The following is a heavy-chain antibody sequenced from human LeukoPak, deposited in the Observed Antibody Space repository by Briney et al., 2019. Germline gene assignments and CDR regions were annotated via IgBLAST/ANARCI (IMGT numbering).Heavy chain of an antibody. D-gene: IGHD3-22*01. CDR1: GGSFSGYY. CDR3: ARPAVYYDSSGYYYY. CDR2: INHSGST. J-gene: IGHJ4*02. V-gene: IGHV4-34*01. Sequence: SGTLSLTCAVYGGSFSGYYWSWIRQPPGKGLEWIGEINHSGSTNYNPSLKRRVTISVDTSKNQFSLMLGSVTAADTAVYYCARPAVYYDSSGYYYYWGQGELVTVSS.